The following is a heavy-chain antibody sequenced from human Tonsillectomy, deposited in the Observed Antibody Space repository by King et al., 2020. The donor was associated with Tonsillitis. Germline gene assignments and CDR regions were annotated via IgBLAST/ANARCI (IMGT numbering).Heavy chain of an antibody. V-gene: IGHV3-48*01. CDR3: ARGARGYSGYDNYYYYYGMDV. Sequence: VQLVESGGGLVQPGGSLRLSCAASGFTFSSYSMNWVRQAPGKGLEWVSYISSSSSTIYYADSVKGRFTISRDNAKNSLYLQMNSLRAEDTAVYYCARGARGYSGYDNYYYYYGMDVWGQGTTVTVSS. CDR2: ISSSSSTI. D-gene: IGHD5-12*01. CDR1: GFTFSSYS. J-gene: IGHJ6*02.